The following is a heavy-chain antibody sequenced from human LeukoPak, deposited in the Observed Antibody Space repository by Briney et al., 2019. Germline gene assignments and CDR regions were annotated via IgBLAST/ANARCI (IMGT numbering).Heavy chain of an antibody. D-gene: IGHD3-9*01. J-gene: IGHJ6*02. CDR3: ARDDYDILTGYYYYYGMDV. Sequence: GGSLRLSCAASGFTFSSYWMSWVRQAPGKGLEWVANIKQDGSEKYYVDSVKGRFTISRDNAKNSLYLQVNSLRAEDTAVYYCARDDYDILTGYYYYYGMDVWGQGTTVTVSS. CDR2: IKQDGSEK. CDR1: GFTFSSYW. V-gene: IGHV3-7*01.